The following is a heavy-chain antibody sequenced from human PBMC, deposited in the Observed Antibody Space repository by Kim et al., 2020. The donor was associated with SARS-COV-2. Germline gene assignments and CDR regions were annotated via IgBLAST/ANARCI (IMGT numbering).Heavy chain of an antibody. CDR2: IYYSGRA. CDR3: ARATASGQGDS. J-gene: IGHJ5*02. Sequence: SETLSLTCSVSGGSVASGGYYWSWIRQHPGKGLEWVGYIYYSGRAYYNPSLKSRLSFSVDTSKNQFTLNLSSVTASDTAVYYCARATASGQGDSWGQAT. V-gene: IGHV4-31*03. CDR1: GGSVASGGYY. D-gene: IGHD2-15*01.